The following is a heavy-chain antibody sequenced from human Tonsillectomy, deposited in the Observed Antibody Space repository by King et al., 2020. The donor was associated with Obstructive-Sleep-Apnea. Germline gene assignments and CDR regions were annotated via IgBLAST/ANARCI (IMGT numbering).Heavy chain of an antibody. J-gene: IGHJ6*02. CDR1: GDTFRTYA. V-gene: IGHV1-69*18. Sequence: VQLVESGAEVKKPGSSVKVSCKASGDTFRTYAISWVRQAPGQGLEWMGRIIPIFDTSNYAQKFQGRVTITADESTSTAYMELSRLRSEDTAVYYCARSLGYWSGGSCYPYGMGVWGQGTTVTVSS. CDR3: ARSLGYWSGGSCYPYGMGV. D-gene: IGHD2-15*01. CDR2: IIPIFDTS.